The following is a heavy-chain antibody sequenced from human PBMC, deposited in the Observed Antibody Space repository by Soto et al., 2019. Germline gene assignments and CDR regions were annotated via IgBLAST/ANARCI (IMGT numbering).Heavy chain of an antibody. CDR2: INAGNGNT. CDR3: ARDMGFGLSDY. V-gene: IGHV1-3*01. J-gene: IGHJ4*02. D-gene: IGHD3-10*01. Sequence: GPVKGSLQASWYTLTSHANHLVRQAPGQRLEWMGWINAGNGNTKYSQKFQGRVTITRDTSASTAYMELSSLRSEDTAVYYCARDMGFGLSDYWGQGTLVTVSS. CDR1: WYTLTSHA.